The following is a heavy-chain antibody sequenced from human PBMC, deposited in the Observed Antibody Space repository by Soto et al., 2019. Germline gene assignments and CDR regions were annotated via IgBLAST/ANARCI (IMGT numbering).Heavy chain of an antibody. Sequence: GASVKVSCKASGYTFTSYGISWVRQAPGQGLEWMGWISAYNGNTNYAQKLQGRVTMTTDTSTSTAYMELRSLRSDDTAVYYCARALLHYAFWSGYHGNNWFDPWGQGTLVTVSS. CDR1: GYTFTSYG. D-gene: IGHD3-3*01. V-gene: IGHV1-18*01. J-gene: IGHJ5*02. CDR3: ARALLHYAFWSGYHGNNWFDP. CDR2: ISAYNGNT.